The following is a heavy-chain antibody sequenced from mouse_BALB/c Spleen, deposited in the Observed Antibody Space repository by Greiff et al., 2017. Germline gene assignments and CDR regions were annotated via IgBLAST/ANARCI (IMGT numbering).Heavy chain of an antibody. CDR1: GFTFSSYA. D-gene: IGHD4-1*01. CDR2: ISSGGSYT. Sequence: EVQLVESGGGLVKPGGSLKLSCAASGFTFSSYAMSWVRQSPEKRLEWVAEISSGGSYTYYPDTVTGRFTISRDNAKNTLCLEMSSLRSEDTAMYYCARVLTGNAMDYWGQGTSVTVSS. V-gene: IGHV5-9-4*01. J-gene: IGHJ4*01. CDR3: ARVLTGNAMDY.